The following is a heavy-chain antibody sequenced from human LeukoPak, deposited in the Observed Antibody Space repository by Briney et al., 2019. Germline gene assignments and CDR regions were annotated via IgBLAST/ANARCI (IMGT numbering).Heavy chain of an antibody. D-gene: IGHD2-15*01. Sequence: ASVKVSCKASGYTFTCYGISWVRQAPGQGLEWMGWISAYNGNTNYAQKLQGRVTMTTDTSTSTAYMELRSLRSDDTAVYYCARHCSGGSCYRRTDYWGQGTLVTVSS. CDR2: ISAYNGNT. V-gene: IGHV1-18*01. CDR1: GYTFTCYG. CDR3: ARHCSGGSCYRRTDY. J-gene: IGHJ4*02.